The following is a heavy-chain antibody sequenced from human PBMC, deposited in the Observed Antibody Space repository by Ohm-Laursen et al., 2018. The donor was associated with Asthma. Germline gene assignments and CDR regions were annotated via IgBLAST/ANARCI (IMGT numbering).Heavy chain of an antibody. CDR1: GFTFSDYY. J-gene: IGHJ4*02. V-gene: IGHV3-11*01. Sequence: SLRLSCTAAGFTFSDYYMCWIRQAPEEGLEWVSYISSSGTTIYYADSVKGRFTISRDNSKNTLYLQMNSLRAEDTAVYYCAKDLVVVGATTYWGQGTLVTVSS. CDR2: ISSSGTTI. D-gene: IGHD1-26*01. CDR3: AKDLVVVGATTY.